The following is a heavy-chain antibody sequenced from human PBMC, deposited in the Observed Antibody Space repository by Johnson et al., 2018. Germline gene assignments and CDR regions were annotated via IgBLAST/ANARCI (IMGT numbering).Heavy chain of an antibody. Sequence: VQLVESGGGLVQPGGSLRLSCSASGFTLRDYYIDWVRQAPGKGLEWFGRIRNKANSYTTEYAASVKGRFTLSRDDAKNSVHLQMNSLKTEDTAVYYCGSLDASDIWGQGTMVTVSS. CDR3: GSLDASDI. J-gene: IGHJ3*02. CDR2: IRNKANSYTT. V-gene: IGHV3-72*01. CDR1: GFTLRDYY.